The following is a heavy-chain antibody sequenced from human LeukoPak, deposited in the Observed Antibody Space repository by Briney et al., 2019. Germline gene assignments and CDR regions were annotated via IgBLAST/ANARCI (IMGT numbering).Heavy chain of an antibody. V-gene: IGHV1-58*02. CDR3: AADSRRTYYDFWSGYWYAFDI. Sequence: SVKVSCKASGFTFTTSAMQWVRQARGQRLEWIGWLVVGSGNTNYAQKFQERVTITRDMSTSTAYMELSSLRSEDTAVYYCAADSRRTYYDFWSGYWYAFDIWGQGTMVTVSS. D-gene: IGHD3-3*01. CDR2: LVVGSGNT. J-gene: IGHJ3*02. CDR1: GFTFTTSA.